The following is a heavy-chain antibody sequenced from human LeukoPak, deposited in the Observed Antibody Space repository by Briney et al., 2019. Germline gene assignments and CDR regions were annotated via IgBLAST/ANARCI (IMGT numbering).Heavy chain of an antibody. CDR3: ARPPYYYGSGSSYFDY. D-gene: IGHD3-10*01. Sequence: QSGGSLRLSCAGSGFTFSSYWMHWVRQAPGKGLVWVSRINSDGSSTSYADSVKGRFTISRDNAKNTLYLQMNSLRAEDTAVYYCARPPYYYGSGSSYFDYWGQGTLVTVSS. CDR2: INSDGSST. CDR1: GFTFSSYW. V-gene: IGHV3-74*01. J-gene: IGHJ4*02.